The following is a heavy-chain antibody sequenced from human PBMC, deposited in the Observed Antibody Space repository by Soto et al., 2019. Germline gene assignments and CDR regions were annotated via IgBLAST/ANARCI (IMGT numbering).Heavy chain of an antibody. J-gene: IGHJ4*02. CDR1: GFTFSSYS. CDR3: ARVILEWLPDY. V-gene: IGHV3-21*01. CDR2: ISSSSSYI. D-gene: IGHD3-3*01. Sequence: EVQLVESGGGLVKPGGSLRLYCAASGFTFSSYSMNWVRQAPGKGLEWVSSISSSSSYIYYADSVKGRFTISRDNAKNSLYLQMNSLRAEDTAVYYCARVILEWLPDYSGQGTLVTVSS.